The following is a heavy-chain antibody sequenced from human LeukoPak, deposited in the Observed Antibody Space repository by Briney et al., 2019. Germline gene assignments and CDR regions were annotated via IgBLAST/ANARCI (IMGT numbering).Heavy chain of an antibody. CDR3: ARDDYHYYMDV. J-gene: IGHJ6*03. Sequence: GGSLRLSCAASGFTFSAYAMSWVRQAPGRVLEWVSSISGSGVSTYYADSVKGRCTISRDNSNNRLYLRMNSLRADDTAVYYCARDDYHYYMDVWGKGTTVTVSS. V-gene: IGHV3-23*01. CDR1: GFTFSAYA. CDR2: ISGSGVST.